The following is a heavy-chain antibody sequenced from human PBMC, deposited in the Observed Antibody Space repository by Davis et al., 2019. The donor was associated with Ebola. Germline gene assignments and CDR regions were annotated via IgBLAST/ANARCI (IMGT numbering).Heavy chain of an antibody. CDR2: IIPILGIA. CDR1: GYSFTNYA. J-gene: IGHJ4*02. Sequence: SVKVSCKASGYSFTNYAMHWVRQAPGQGLEWLGRIIPILGIANYAQKFQGRVTITADKSTSTAYMELRSLRSEDTAVYYCARAQFPTTSDHWGQGTLVTVSS. CDR3: ARAQFPTTSDH. D-gene: IGHD1-1*01. V-gene: IGHV1-69*04.